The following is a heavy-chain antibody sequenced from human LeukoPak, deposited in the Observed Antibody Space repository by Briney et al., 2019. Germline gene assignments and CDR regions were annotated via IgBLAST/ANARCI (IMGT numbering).Heavy chain of an antibody. V-gene: IGHV4-59*01. CDR2: IYYSGST. J-gene: IGHJ3*02. CDR1: GGSISSYY. Sequence: SETLSLTCTVSGGSISSYYWSWIRQPPGKGLEWIGYIYYSGSTNYNPSLKSRVTISVDTSKNQFSLKLSSVTAADTAVYYCARVHSGSYLRAFDIWGQGTMVTVSS. CDR3: ARVHSGSYLRAFDI. D-gene: IGHD1-26*01.